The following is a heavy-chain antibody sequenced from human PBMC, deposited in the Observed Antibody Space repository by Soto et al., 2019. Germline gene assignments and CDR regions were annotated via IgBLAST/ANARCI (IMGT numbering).Heavy chain of an antibody. V-gene: IGHV4-30-4*01. CDR3: ARAPQLRWPREDYFDY. CDR1: GGSISSGDYY. D-gene: IGHD4-17*01. CDR2: IYYSGST. Sequence: SETLSLTCTVSGGSISSGDYYWRWIRQPPGKGLEWIGYIYYSGSTYYNPSLKSRVTISVDTSKNQFSLKLSSVTAADTAVYYCARAPQLRWPREDYFDYWGQGTQVTVSS. J-gene: IGHJ4*02.